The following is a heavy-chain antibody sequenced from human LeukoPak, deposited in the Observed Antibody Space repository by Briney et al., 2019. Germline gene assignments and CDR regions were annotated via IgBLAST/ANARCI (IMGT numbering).Heavy chain of an antibody. CDR1: GFTFDDYA. CDR3: AKSTLPYSSTWPVYYYAMDV. CDR2: ISWKSTTL. D-gene: IGHD6-13*01. Sequence: PGRSLRLSCAASGFTFDDYAMHWVRQAPGKGLEWVSGISWKSTTLGYADSVKGRFTISRDNAKNSLYLQMNSLRPEDTAFYHCAKSTLPYSSTWPVYYYAMDVWGQGTTVTVSS. V-gene: IGHV3-9*01. J-gene: IGHJ6*02.